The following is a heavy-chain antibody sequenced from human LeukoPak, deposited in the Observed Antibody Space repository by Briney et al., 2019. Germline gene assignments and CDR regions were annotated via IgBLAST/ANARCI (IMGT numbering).Heavy chain of an antibody. CDR2: ISSSSSYI. V-gene: IGHV3-21*01. D-gene: IGHD3-10*01. CDR1: GFTFSSYS. CDR3: ARGDYYGSGTYYNSPRRGWFDP. Sequence: MAGGSLRLSCAASGFTFSSYSMNWVRQAPGKGLEWVSSISSSSSYIYYADSVKGRFTISRDNAKNSLYLQMNSLRAEDTAVYYCARGDYYGSGTYYNSPRRGWFDPWGQGTLVTVSS. J-gene: IGHJ5*02.